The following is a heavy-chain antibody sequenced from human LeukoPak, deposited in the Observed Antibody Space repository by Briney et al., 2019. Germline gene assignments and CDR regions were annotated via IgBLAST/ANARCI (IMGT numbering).Heavy chain of an antibody. CDR3: TTVTLRPVGL. CDR1: GFSFSRAW. J-gene: IGHJ4*02. V-gene: IGHV3-15*05. CDR2: IKSKSDGGTT. Sequence: GGSLRLSCAASGFSFSRAWMSWIRQAPGKGLEWVGRIKSKSDGGTTDYAAPVKGRFTISRDDSKNTLFLQVNSLKIEDTAVYYCTTVTLRPVGLWGQGTLVTVSS. D-gene: IGHD3-10*01.